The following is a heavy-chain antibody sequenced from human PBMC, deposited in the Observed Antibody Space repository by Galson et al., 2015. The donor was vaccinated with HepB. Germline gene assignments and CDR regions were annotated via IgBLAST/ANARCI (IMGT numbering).Heavy chain of an antibody. CDR2: TWYTSKWYN. J-gene: IGHJ4*02. CDR1: GDSVSSNIAA. D-gene: IGHD1-14*01. V-gene: IGHV6-1*01. Sequence: CAISGDSVSSNIAAWNWIRQSPSRGLKWLGRTWYTSKWYNDYAVSVKSRITINPDTSKNQFSLRLNSVTPDDTAVYYCAREAGNVLGYWGQGTLVTVSS. CDR3: AREAGNVLGY.